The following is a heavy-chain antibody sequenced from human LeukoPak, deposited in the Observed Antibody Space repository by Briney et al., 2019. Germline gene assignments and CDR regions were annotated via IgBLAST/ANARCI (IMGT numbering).Heavy chain of an antibody. Sequence: GRCLRLSCAASGFTFSSYVMHSVRQAPGKGLEWVALICFDGSNKYYADSVKGRFTMSRDNSKNTLYLQMNTLSPKDTAVYYCASDGADFDWSLYRALDYWGQGTLVTVSS. CDR1: GFTFSSYV. CDR3: ASDGADFDWSLYRALDY. CDR2: ICFDGSNK. D-gene: IGHD3-9*01. J-gene: IGHJ4*02. V-gene: IGHV3-33*01.